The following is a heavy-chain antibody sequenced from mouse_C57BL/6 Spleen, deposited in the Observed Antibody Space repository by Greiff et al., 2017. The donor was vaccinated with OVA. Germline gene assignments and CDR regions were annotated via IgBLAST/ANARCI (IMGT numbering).Heavy chain of an antibody. V-gene: IGHV1-15*01. CDR3: TRGYAYFDY. J-gene: IGHJ2*01. CDR1: GYTFTDYE. CDR2: IDPETGGP. Sequence: QVQLQQSGAELVRPGASVTLSCKASGYTFTDYEMHWVKQTPVHGLEWIGAIDPETGGPAYNQKFKGKAILTADKSSSTAYMDLRSLTSEDSAVYYCTRGYAYFDYWGQGTTLTVSS. D-gene: IGHD2-2*01.